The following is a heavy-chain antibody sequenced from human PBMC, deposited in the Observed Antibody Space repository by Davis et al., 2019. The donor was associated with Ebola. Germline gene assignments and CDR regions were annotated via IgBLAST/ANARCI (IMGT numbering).Heavy chain of an antibody. CDR1: GFTFSSYS. V-gene: IGHV3-21*01. CDR3: AGVVLWIGIALDYYYGMDV. D-gene: IGHD3-10*01. J-gene: IGHJ6*02. CDR2: ISSSSSYI. Sequence: GESLKISCAASGFTFSSYSMNWVRQAPGKGLEWVSSISSSSSYIYYADSVKGRFTISRDNAKNSLYLQMNSLRAEDKAVYYCAGVVLWIGIALDYYYGMDVWGQGTTVTVSS.